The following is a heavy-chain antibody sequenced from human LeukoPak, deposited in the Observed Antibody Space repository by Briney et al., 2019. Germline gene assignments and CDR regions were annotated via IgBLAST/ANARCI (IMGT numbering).Heavy chain of an antibody. J-gene: IGHJ4*02. V-gene: IGHV4-59*12. CDR2: IYYSGST. D-gene: IGHD3-10*01. CDR3: ARARGPHYGSGRIDY. Sequence: VKPSETLSLTCTVSGGSISSYYWGWIRQPPGKGLEWIGYIYYSGSTNYNPSLKSRVTISVDTSKNQFSPKLSSVTAADTAVYYCARARGPHYGSGRIDYWGQGTLVTVSS. CDR1: GGSISSYY.